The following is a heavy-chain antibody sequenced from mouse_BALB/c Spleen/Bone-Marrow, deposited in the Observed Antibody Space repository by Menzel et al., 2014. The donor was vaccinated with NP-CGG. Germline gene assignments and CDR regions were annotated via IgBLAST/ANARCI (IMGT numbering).Heavy chain of an antibody. CDR1: GFTFSSYT. D-gene: IGHD2-14*01. V-gene: IGHV5-6-4*01. J-gene: IGHJ3*01. CDR3: TRSYYRYDEEAWFAH. Sequence: EVKVVESGGGLVKPGGSLKLPCAASGFTFSSYTMSWVRQTPEKRLEWVATISSGGSYTYYPDSVKGRFTISRDNAKNTLYLQMSSLKSEDTAMYYCTRSYYRYDEEAWFAHWGQGTLVTVSA. CDR2: ISSGGSYT.